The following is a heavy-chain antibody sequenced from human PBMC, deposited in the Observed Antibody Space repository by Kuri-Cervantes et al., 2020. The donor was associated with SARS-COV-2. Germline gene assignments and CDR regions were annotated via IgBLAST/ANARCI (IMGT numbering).Heavy chain of an antibody. J-gene: IGHJ4*02. V-gene: IGHV3-30*07. CDR3: VRDGDHWNFDY. CDR1: GFTISSFV. CDR2: VSSDGNIK. D-gene: IGHD1-1*01. Sequence: GESLKISCAASGFTISSFVIHWVRQAPDKGLEWVAVVSSDGNIKYYTDSVKGRFTISRDNAKNMLFLQMNSLRAEDTAVYYCVRDGDHWNFDYWGQGTLVTVSS.